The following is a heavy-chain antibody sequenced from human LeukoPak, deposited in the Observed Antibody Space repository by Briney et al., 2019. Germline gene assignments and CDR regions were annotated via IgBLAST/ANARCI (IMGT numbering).Heavy chain of an antibody. V-gene: IGHV4-59*08. CDR1: GGSISNYC. CDR2: IHYRGST. J-gene: IGHJ4*02. D-gene: IGHD2-21*02. CDR3: ARQGMGDHRVFDY. Sequence: SETLSLTCTVAGGSISNYCWSWIRQPPGKGLEWIGYIHYRGSTNYNPSLKSRVTMSVDTSKNEFSLNLISVTAADTAVFYCARQGMGDHRVFDYWGQGTLVTVSS.